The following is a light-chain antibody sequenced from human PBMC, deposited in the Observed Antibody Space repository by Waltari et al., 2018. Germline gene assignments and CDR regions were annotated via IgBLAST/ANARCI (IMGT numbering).Light chain of an antibody. CDR3: VLYVGCGIWV. CDR2: STI. V-gene: IGLV8-61*01. Sequence: QTVVTQEPSFSVSPGGTVTLTCGLSSGSVSYNYYPIWYQQTPGQDPRTLICSTITRSSGVSDRVSGSILGNKAALTITGAQANGESDYYCVLYVGCGIWVFGGGTKLTVL. CDR1: SGSVSYNYY. J-gene: IGLJ3*02.